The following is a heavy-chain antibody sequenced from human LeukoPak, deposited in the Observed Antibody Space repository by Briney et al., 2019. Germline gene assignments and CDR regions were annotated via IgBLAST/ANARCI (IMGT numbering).Heavy chain of an antibody. D-gene: IGHD3-22*01. V-gene: IGHV3-30-3*01. Sequence: GGSLRLSCAASGFTFSSHWMHWVRQAPGKGLEWVAVILYDGTNQYYADSVKGRFTISRDNSRNTLYLQMNSLRAEDTAVYYCARPPSVTMIVMEVWGQGTLVTVSS. J-gene: IGHJ4*02. CDR1: GFTFSSHW. CDR2: ILYDGTNQ. CDR3: ARPPSVTMIVMEV.